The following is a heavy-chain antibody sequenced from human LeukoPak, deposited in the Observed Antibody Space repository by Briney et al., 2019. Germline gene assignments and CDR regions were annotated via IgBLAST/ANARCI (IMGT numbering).Heavy chain of an antibody. CDR2: IRKRGIET. V-gene: IGHV3-7*01. Sequence: GGSLRLSCAASGFTFTDYWMSWVRQAPGKGLEWVAFIRKRGIETNYVDSVKGRFTITRDNARNSLFPQMNSLRAEDTAVYYCAREDGYCSGGNCYSYFVSWGQGTLVTVPS. CDR3: AREDGYCSGGNCYSYFVS. J-gene: IGHJ4*02. D-gene: IGHD2-15*01. CDR1: GFTFTDYW.